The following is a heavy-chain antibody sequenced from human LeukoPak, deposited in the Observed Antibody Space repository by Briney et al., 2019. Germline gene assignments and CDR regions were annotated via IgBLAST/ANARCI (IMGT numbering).Heavy chain of an antibody. V-gene: IGHV4-39*07. D-gene: IGHD3-22*01. J-gene: IGHJ3*02. CDR2: IYYSGST. CDR1: GGSISSSSYY. Sequence: PSETLSLTCTVSGGSISSSSYYWGWIRQPPGKGLEWIGSIYYSGSTYYNPSLKSRVTISVDTSKNQFSLKLSSVTAADTAVYYCARTITMMAFDIWGQGTMVTVSS. CDR3: ARTITMMAFDI.